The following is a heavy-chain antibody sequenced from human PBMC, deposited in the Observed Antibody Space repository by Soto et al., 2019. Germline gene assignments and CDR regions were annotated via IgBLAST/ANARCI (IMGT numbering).Heavy chain of an antibody. CDR2: ISAYNGNT. CDR1: GGTFSSYA. CDR3: ARRAVGANHLYYYYGMDV. D-gene: IGHD1-26*01. V-gene: IGHV1-18*01. J-gene: IGHJ6*02. Sequence: QVQLVQSGAEVKKPGSSVKVSCKASGGTFSSYAISWVRQAPGQGLEWMGGISAYNGNTNYAQKLQGRVTMTTDTSTSTAYMELRSLRSDDTAVYYCARRAVGANHLYYYYGMDVWGQGTTVTVSS.